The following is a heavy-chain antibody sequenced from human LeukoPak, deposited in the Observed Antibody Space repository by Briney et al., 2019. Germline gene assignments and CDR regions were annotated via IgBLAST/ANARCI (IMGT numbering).Heavy chain of an antibody. CDR1: GFTFSSYA. J-gene: IGHJ4*02. CDR3: AKVKSSGWYYFDY. CDR2: ISGSGGST. D-gene: IGHD6-19*01. V-gene: IGHV3-23*01. Sequence: GGSLRLSCAASGFTFSSYAISWVRQAPGKGLEWVSAISGSGGSTYYADSVKGRLTISRDNSKNTLYLQMNSLRAEDTAVYYCAKVKSSGWYYFDYWGQGTLVTVSS.